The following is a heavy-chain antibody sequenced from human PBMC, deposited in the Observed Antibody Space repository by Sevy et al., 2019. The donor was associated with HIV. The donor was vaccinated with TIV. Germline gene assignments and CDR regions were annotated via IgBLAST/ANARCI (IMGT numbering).Heavy chain of an antibody. CDR2: IVVGSGNT. V-gene: IGHV1-58*02. J-gene: IGHJ4*02. CDR1: GFTFTSSA. Sequence: ASLKVSCKASGFTFTSSAMQWVRQARGQRLEWIGWIVVGSGNTNYAQKFQERVTITRDMSTSTAYMELSSLRSEDTAVYYCAAVFSSGYYLRWGQGTLVTVSS. CDR3: AAVFSSGYYLR. D-gene: IGHD3-22*01.